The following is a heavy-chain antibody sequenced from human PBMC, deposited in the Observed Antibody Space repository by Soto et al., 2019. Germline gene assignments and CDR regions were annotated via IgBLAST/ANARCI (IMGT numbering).Heavy chain of an antibody. CDR1: GFTFSNYA. Sequence: GGSLRLSCVFSGFTFSNYAMNWVRQAPGKGLEWVSAITGPGRSAYYADSVKGRFTISRDSSKNTLYLQMSSLRAEDTGVYYCATFYADYAGGELFQHWGRGTLVTVSS. CDR3: ATFYADYAGGELFQH. D-gene: IGHD4-17*01. CDR2: ITGPGRSA. V-gene: IGHV3-23*01. J-gene: IGHJ1*01.